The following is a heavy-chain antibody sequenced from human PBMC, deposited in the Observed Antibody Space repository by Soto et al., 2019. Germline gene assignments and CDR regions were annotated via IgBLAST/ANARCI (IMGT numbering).Heavy chain of an antibody. CDR2: ISYDGSNK. V-gene: IGHV3-30-3*01. D-gene: IGHD2-15*01. Sequence: GGSLRLSCAASGFTFSSYAMHWVRQAPGKGLEWVAVISYDGSNKYYADSVKGRFTISRDNSKNTLYLQMNSLRAEDTAVYYCARDSLERMGFVVAATPYNWFDPWGQGTLVTVSS. J-gene: IGHJ5*02. CDR3: ARDSLERMGFVVAATPYNWFDP. CDR1: GFTFSSYA.